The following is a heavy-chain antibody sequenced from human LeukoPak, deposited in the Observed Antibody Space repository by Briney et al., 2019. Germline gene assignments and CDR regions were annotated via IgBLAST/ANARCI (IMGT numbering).Heavy chain of an antibody. Sequence: PGGSLRLSCAASGFTFSSYGMHWVRQAPGKGLEWVAFIRYDGSNKYYADSVKGRFTISRDNSKNTLYLQMNSLRAEDTAVYYCARARDSSSWFSSDYWGQGTLVTVSS. CDR2: IRYDGSNK. CDR1: GFTFSSYG. CDR3: ARARDSSSWFSSDY. V-gene: IGHV3-30*02. J-gene: IGHJ4*02. D-gene: IGHD6-13*01.